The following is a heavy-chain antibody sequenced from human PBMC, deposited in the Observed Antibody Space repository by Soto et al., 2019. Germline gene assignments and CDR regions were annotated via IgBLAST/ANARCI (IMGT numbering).Heavy chain of an antibody. CDR1: GGSIKSSIW. Sequence: SETLSLTCSVSGGSIKSSIWWSWVRQTPGKGLEWIGEVFHVGMTNYNPSLKSRATISVDKSENRFSLRLTSVTAADTAVYYCASSPENWNRWMIYWGRGPQVTVSS. CDR2: VFHVGMT. D-gene: IGHD1-1*01. J-gene: IGHJ4*02. CDR3: ASSPENWNRWMIY. V-gene: IGHV4-4*02.